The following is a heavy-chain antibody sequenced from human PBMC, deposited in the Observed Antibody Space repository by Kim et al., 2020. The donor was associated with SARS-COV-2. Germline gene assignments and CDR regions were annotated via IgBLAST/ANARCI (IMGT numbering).Heavy chain of an antibody. J-gene: IGHJ4*02. CDR3: AKGNTVVVPAAPYY. Sequence: YPGTGNGRFTIYRDNSKNPLYLQMNSLRAEDTALYYCAKGNTVVVPAAPYYWGQGTLVTVSS. D-gene: IGHD2-2*01. V-gene: IGHV3-23*01.